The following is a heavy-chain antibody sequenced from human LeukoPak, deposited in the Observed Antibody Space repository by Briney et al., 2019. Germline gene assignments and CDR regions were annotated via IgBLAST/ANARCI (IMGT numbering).Heavy chain of an antibody. CDR3: ARTRTARDTTEDAFDI. V-gene: IGHV4-39*01. J-gene: IGHJ3*02. D-gene: IGHD1-1*01. CDR1: GGSISSSSYY. CDR2: IYYSGST. Sequence: SETLSLTCTVSGGSISSSSYYWGWIRQPPGKGREWIGSIYYSGSTYYNPSLKSRVTISVDTSKNQFSLKLSSVTAADTAVYYCARTRTARDTTEDAFDIWGQGTMVTVSS.